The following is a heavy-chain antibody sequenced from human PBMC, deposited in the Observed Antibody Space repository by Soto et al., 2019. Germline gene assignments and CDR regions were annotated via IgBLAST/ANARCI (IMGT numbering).Heavy chain of an antibody. D-gene: IGHD3-3*01. CDR1: GGSISSYY. CDR2: IYYSGST. J-gene: IGHJ6*02. Sequence: PSETLSLTCTVSGGSISSYYWSWIRQPPGKGLEWIGYIYYSGSTNYNPSLKSRVTISVDTSKNQFSLKLSSVTAADTAVYYCARDQGPAYYDFWSGYPPYGMDVWGQGTTVTVSS. CDR3: ARDQGPAYYDFWSGYPPYGMDV. V-gene: IGHV4-59*01.